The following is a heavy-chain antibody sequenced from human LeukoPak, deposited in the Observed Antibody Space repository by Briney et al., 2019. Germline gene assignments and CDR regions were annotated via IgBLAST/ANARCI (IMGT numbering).Heavy chain of an antibody. V-gene: IGHV1-2*02. Sequence: GASVKVSCKASGYTFTGYYMHWVRQVPGQGLEWMGWINPNSGGTNFAQKFQGRVTMTRDTSISTAYMEVSSLRSDDTAVYYCARTGALYYLDYWGQGTLVTVSS. CDR1: GYTFTGYY. J-gene: IGHJ4*02. CDR3: ARTGALYYLDY. D-gene: IGHD3-10*01. CDR2: INPNSGGT.